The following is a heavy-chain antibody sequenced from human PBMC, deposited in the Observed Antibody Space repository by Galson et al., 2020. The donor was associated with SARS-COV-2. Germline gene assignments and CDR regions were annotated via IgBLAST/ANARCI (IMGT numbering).Heavy chain of an antibody. CDR1: GFTFSTYA. J-gene: IGHJ6*02. CDR3: ARGLGGHYYEGLDV. V-gene: IGHV3-30-3*01. Sequence: GGSLRLSSSAPGFTFSTYAMHWVRQAPGKGLEWVADITYDGSHKYYADSAKGRFTISRDNSKNTLYLQMNSLRAEDTAVYYCARGLGGHYYEGLDVWGQGATVAVAS. CDR2: ITYDGSHK. D-gene: IGHD2-15*01.